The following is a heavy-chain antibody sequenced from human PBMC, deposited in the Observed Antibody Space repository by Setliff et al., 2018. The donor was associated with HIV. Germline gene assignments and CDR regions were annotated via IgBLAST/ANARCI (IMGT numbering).Heavy chain of an antibody. J-gene: IGHJ4*02. CDR1: GFTFEDYA. V-gene: IGHV3-43D*03. CDR3: AKDMYRGGRSAAGTLDH. Sequence: GEYLKISCVASGFTFEDYAMHWVRQGPGKGLEWVSLISWDDGSIFYSDSLKGRFIISRDNSKKSLFLQMNSLKTEDTDVYYCAKDMYRGGRSAAGTLDHWGQGTQVTVSS. CDR2: ISWDDGSI. D-gene: IGHD6-13*01.